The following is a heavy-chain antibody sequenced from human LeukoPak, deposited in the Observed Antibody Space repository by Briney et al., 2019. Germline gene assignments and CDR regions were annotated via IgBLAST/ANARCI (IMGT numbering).Heavy chain of an antibody. CDR1: GFTFSSYS. CDR3: AKDRLSGYSGGVIDY. Sequence: AGGSLRLSCAASGFTFSSYSMNWVHQAPGKGLEWVSYISSSSSTIYYADSVKGRFTISRDNAKNSLYLQMNSLRAEDMALYYCAKDRLSGYSGGVIDYWGQGTLVTVSS. J-gene: IGHJ4*02. D-gene: IGHD5-12*01. CDR2: ISSSSSTI. V-gene: IGHV3-48*04.